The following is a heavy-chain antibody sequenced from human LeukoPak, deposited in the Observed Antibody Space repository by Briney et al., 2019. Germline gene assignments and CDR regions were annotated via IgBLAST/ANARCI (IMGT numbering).Heavy chain of an antibody. CDR3: ARDGAYLGRKYQLLYPALDY. V-gene: IGHV3-30-3*01. D-gene: IGHD2-2*02. CDR1: GFTFSNYA. CDR2: ISYDGSNK. Sequence: GGSLRLSCAASGFTFSNYAMSWVRQTPGKGLEWVAVISYDGSNKYYADSVKGRFTISRDNSKNTLYLQMNSLRAEDTAVYYCARDGAYLGRKYQLLYPALDYWGQGTLVTVSS. J-gene: IGHJ4*02.